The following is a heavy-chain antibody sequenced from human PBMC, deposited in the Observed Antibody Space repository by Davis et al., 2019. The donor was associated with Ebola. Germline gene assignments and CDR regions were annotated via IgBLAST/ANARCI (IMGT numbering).Heavy chain of an antibody. CDR2: IRNKANTYTI. Sequence: PGGSLRLSCAASGFTFSDHYMDWVRQAPGQGLEWVARIRNKANTYTIEYAASVKGRFTISRDDSRNSLYLQMNSLNTDDTAVYHCATGSGSTGWRAFHYWGQGTLVTVSS. V-gene: IGHV3-72*01. D-gene: IGHD6-19*01. CDR3: ATGSGSTGWRAFHY. CDR1: GFTFSDHY. J-gene: IGHJ4*02.